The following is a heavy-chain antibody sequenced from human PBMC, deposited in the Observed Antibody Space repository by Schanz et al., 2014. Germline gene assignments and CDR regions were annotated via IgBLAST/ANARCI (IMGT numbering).Heavy chain of an antibody. CDR3: AKIERNED. D-gene: IGHD1-1*01. CDR1: GFTFSRYA. CDR2: ISSGGNP. J-gene: IGHJ4*02. Sequence: EVQLLESGGGLVQPGGSLRLSCAASGFTFSRYAMSWVRQAPGKGLEWVSSISSGGNPYYANSVKGRFGISRDNSKNTLYLQKNSRRAEDTAVYFCAKIERNEDWGQGTLVTVSS. V-gene: IGHV3-23*01.